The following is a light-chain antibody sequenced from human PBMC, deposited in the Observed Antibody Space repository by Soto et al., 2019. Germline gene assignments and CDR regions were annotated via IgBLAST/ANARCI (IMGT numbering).Light chain of an antibody. CDR3: SSYTSISTYV. J-gene: IGLJ1*01. V-gene: IGLV2-14*01. Sequence: QSALTQPASVSGSPGQSITISCTGTSSDVGGYNYVSWYQQHPGKAPKPMIYDVRNRPSGVSNRLSGSKSVNTASLTISGLQAEDEADYYCSSYTSISTYVFGTGTKVTVL. CDR1: SSDVGGYNY. CDR2: DVR.